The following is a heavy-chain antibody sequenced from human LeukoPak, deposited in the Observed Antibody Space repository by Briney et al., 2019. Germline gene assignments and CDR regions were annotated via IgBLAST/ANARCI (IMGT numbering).Heavy chain of an antibody. D-gene: IGHD1-1*01. CDR1: GFTFSSYG. V-gene: IGHV3-23*01. Sequence: PGGSLRLSCAASGFTFSSYGMSWVRQAPGKGLEWVSAISGSGGSTYYADSVKGRFTISRDNSKNTLYLQMNSLRAEDTAVYYCANRPRTTGTTGGAFDIWGQGTMVTVSS. CDR2: ISGSGGST. CDR3: ANRPRTTGTTGGAFDI. J-gene: IGHJ3*02.